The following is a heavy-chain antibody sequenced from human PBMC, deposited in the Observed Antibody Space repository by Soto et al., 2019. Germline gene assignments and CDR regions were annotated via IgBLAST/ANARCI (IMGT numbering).Heavy chain of an antibody. CDR3: ANELHDLVVVIPTTVVGYFDY. J-gene: IGHJ4*02. Sequence: EVQLLESGGGLVQPGGFLRLSCAASGFTFRSYAMNWVRQAPGKGLEWGSSISVNGASTYYADSVKGRFTISRDNSRNTLFLQTNTLRAEDTAKSYCANELHDLVVVIPTTVVGYFDYWGQGTLVTVSS. CDR1: GFTFRSYA. V-gene: IGHV3-23*01. CDR2: ISVNGAST. D-gene: IGHD2-15*01.